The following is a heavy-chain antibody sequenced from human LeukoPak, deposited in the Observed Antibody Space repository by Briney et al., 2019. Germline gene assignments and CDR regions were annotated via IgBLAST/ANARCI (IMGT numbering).Heavy chain of an antibody. D-gene: IGHD1-26*01. V-gene: IGHV3-72*01. J-gene: IGHJ4*02. CDR2: IRNKANSYTT. Sequence: PGGSLRLSCAASGFTFSDHAMDWVRQAPGKGPEWVGRIRNKANSYTTEYAASVQGRFTASRDDSKNSLYLQMNSMKTEDTAVYYCTRLVGANDWGQGTLVTVSS. CDR3: TRLVGAND. CDR1: GFTFSDHA.